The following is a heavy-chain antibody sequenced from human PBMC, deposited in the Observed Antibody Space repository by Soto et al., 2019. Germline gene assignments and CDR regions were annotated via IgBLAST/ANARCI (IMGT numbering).Heavy chain of an antibody. CDR2: IYYSGST. J-gene: IGHJ6*03. CDR3: ARQYYYGSGSYDYYYYMDV. CDR1: GGSISSYY. D-gene: IGHD3-10*01. V-gene: IGHV4-59*08. Sequence: SETLSLTCTVSGGSISSYYWSWIRQPPGRGLEWIGYIYYSGSTNYSPSLKSRVTISVDTSKNQFSPKLSSVTAADTAVYYCARQYYYGSGSYDYYYYMDVWGKGTTVTVSS.